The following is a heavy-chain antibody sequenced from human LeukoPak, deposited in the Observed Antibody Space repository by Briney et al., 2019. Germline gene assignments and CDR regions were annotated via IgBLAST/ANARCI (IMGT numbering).Heavy chain of an antibody. CDR3: ARVFGYTYAVDY. Sequence: GGSQRLSCAASGFTFSSYEMNWVRQAPGKGLEWVSHISSSGISIYYADSVKGRFTISRDNAKNSLYLQMNSLRAEDTAVYYCARVFGYTYAVDYWGQGPLVTVSS. D-gene: IGHD5-18*01. CDR2: ISSSGISI. J-gene: IGHJ4*02. V-gene: IGHV3-48*03. CDR1: GFTFSSYE.